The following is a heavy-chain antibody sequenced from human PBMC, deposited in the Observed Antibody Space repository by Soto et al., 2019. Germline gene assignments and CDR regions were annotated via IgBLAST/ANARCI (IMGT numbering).Heavy chain of an antibody. Sequence: QLQLQESGSGLVKPSQTLSLTCTVSGGSISSGAYSWGWIRQPPGKGLEWIGYIYHTGSSYYTPSLKSRVTISVDKSKNHFSRELTSVTAADTAVYFCAKEGDYSAYDIWGQGTMVIVSS. J-gene: IGHJ3*02. D-gene: IGHD4-17*01. CDR1: GGSISSGAYS. CDR3: AKEGDYSAYDI. CDR2: IYHTGSS. V-gene: IGHV4-30-2*01.